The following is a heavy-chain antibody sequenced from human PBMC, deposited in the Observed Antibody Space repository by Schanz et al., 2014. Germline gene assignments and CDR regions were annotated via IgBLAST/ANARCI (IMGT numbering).Heavy chain of an antibody. CDR1: GGSFSDYY. J-gene: IGHJ5*02. D-gene: IGHD3-22*01. CDR2: IYHSGST. Sequence: QVQLQQWGAGLLKPSETLSLTCAVYGGSFSDYYWSWIRQPPGKGLEWIGYIYHSGSTYYNPSLKSRVTISLDTSKNQFSLKLTSVTAADTAVYYCARGVRRGDGKNGYYNWFDPWGQGTLVTVSS. V-gene: IGHV4-34*01. CDR3: ARGVRRGDGKNGYYNWFDP.